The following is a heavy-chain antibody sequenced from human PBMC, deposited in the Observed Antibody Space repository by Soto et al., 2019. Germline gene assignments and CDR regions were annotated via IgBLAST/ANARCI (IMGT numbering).Heavy chain of an antibody. J-gene: IGHJ5*02. CDR2: IYPGDSDT. CDR1: GYSFTSYW. D-gene: IGHD3-22*01. V-gene: IGHV5-51*01. CDR3: ARHGMTYYYDSSGYSPNWFDP. Sequence: PGESLKISCKGSGYSFTSYWIGWVRQMPGKGLEWMGIIYPGDSDTRYSPSFQGQVTISADKSISTAYLQWSSLTASDTAMYYCARHGMTYYYDSSGYSPNWFDPWGQGTLVTVSS.